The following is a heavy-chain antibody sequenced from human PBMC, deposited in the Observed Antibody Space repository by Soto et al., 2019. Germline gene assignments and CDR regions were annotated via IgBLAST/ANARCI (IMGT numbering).Heavy chain of an antibody. CDR3: ARGFFGWYYDY. D-gene: IGHD3-3*01. V-gene: IGHV1-8*01. Sequence: CSRVAGCTCVDYGINRVIKETGQGLEWMGWMNPNSGNTGYAQKFQGRVTMTRNTSISTAYMELSSLRSEDTAVYYCARGFFGWYYDYWGQGTLVTVSS. CDR1: GCTCVDYG. CDR2: MNPNSGNT. J-gene: IGHJ4*02.